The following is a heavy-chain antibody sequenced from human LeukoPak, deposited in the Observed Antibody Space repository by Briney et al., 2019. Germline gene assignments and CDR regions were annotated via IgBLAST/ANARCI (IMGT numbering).Heavy chain of an antibody. D-gene: IGHD3-9*01. CDR2: ISYDGSNK. CDR3: AKVSTGFIDY. J-gene: IGHJ4*02. V-gene: IGHV3-30*18. Sequence: GGSLRLSCAPSGFTFSSYGMHWVRQAPGKGLEWVAVISYDGSNKYYADSVKGRFTISRDNSKNTLYLQMNSLRAEDTAVYNCAKVSTGFIDYWGQGPLVTLSS. CDR1: GFTFSSYG.